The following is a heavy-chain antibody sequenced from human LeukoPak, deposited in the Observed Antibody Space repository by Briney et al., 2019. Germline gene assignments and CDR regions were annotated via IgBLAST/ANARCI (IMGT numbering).Heavy chain of an antibody. Sequence: GGSLRLSCAASGLPFSSYSMNWVRQAPGKGLEWVSCISSSSSYIYYADSVKGRFTISRDNAKNSLYLQMNSLRAEDTAVYYCARDITGYSSGWYWYYYGMDVWGQGTTVTVSS. CDR3: ARDITGYSSGWYWYYYGMDV. CDR1: GLPFSSYS. J-gene: IGHJ6*02. CDR2: ISSSSSYI. D-gene: IGHD6-19*01. V-gene: IGHV3-21*01.